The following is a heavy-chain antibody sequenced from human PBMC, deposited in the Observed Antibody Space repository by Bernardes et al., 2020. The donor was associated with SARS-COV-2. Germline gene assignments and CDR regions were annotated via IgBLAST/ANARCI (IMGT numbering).Heavy chain of an antibody. Sequence: GGSLRLSCSASGFSLNDYSLTWVRQGPGKGLEWISSISGYGQTTYYAASVKGRFSISRDRSTDTVYRQMNNLRAEDTGVYYCAKVSRDIGYNYNDYWGQGTMVTVSS. CDR1: GFSLNDYS. CDR3: AKVSRDIGYNYNDY. D-gene: IGHD6-25*01. V-gene: IGHV3-23*01. J-gene: IGHJ4*02. CDR2: ISGYGQTT.